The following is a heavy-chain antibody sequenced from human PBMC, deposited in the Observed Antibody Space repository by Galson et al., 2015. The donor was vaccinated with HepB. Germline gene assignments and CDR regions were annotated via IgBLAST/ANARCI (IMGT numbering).Heavy chain of an antibody. V-gene: IGHV3-13*05. D-gene: IGHD1-26*01. Sequence: SLRLSCAASGFTFSSYDMHWVRQATGKGLEWVSAIGTAGDPYYPGSVKGRFTISRENAKNSLYLQMNSLRAGDTAVYYCARGRSGSYRGNYYYYMDVWGKGTTVTVSS. CDR1: GFTFSSYD. CDR3: ARGRSGSYRGNYYYYMDV. J-gene: IGHJ6*03. CDR2: IGTAGDP.